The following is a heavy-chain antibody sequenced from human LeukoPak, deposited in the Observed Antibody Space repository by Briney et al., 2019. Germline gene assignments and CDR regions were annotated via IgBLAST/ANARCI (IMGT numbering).Heavy chain of an antibody. CDR2: IYYSGST. CDR1: GGSISSYY. D-gene: IGHD2-2*01. J-gene: IGHJ6*03. Sequence: SETLSLTCTVSGGSISSYYWSWIRQPPGKGLEWIGYIYYSGSTNYNPSLKSRVTISVDTSKNQFSLKLSSVTAADTAVYYCARDVVVPAAMEYVYYYYMDVWGKGTTVTVSS. CDR3: ARDVVVPAAMEYVYYYYMDV. V-gene: IGHV4-59*01.